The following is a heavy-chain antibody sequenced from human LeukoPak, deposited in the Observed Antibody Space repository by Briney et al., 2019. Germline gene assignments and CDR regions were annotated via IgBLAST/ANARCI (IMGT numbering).Heavy chain of an antibody. CDR3: ARAPKIYDSSGYSSEAFPFYFDY. Sequence: SETLSLTCTVSGGSISSHYWSGIRQPPGKGLERIGYIYYSRSTNYNPSLKSRVTISVDQSTNQFSLKLSSVTAADTAVYYCARAPKIYDSSGYSSEAFPFYFDYWGQGTLVTVSS. V-gene: IGHV4-59*11. D-gene: IGHD3-22*01. J-gene: IGHJ4*02. CDR1: GGSISSHY. CDR2: IYYSRST.